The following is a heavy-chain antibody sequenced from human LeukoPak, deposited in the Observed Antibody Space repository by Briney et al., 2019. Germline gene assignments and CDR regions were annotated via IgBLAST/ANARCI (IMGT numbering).Heavy chain of an antibody. Sequence: GGSPRLSCSASGFNFSRYTMHWVRQAPGKGLEYVSTMSSNGGSTYYADSVKGRFTISRDNSKNTLYLQMSSLRAEDTAVYYCVKEEYYYDSSGYLYYYYYGMDVWGQGTTVTVSS. D-gene: IGHD3-22*01. CDR2: MSSNGGST. CDR1: GFNFSRYT. J-gene: IGHJ6*02. V-gene: IGHV3-64D*09. CDR3: VKEEYYYDSSGYLYYYYYGMDV.